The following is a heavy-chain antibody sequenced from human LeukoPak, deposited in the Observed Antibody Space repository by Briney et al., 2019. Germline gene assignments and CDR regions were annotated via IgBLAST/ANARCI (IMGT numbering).Heavy chain of an antibody. D-gene: IGHD3-22*01. V-gene: IGHV4-31*03. CDR3: ARGNVEDYYYDSSGLYFDY. Sequence: PSQTLSLTCTVSGGSISSGGYYWSWIRQHPGKGLEWIGYIYYSGSTYYNPSLKSRVTISVDTSKNQFSLKLSSVTAADTAVYYCARGNVEDYYYDSSGLYFDYWGQGTLVTVSS. CDR1: GGSISSGGYY. J-gene: IGHJ4*02. CDR2: IYYSGST.